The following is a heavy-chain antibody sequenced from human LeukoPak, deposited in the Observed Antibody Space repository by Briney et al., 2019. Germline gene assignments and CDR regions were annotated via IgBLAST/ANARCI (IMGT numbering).Heavy chain of an antibody. CDR3: ARGVRTIFGVVIIRDYFDY. Sequence: SETLSLTCAVYGGSFSGYYWSWIRQPPGKGLECSGEINHSGSTNYHPSLKCRVTISVDTSKNQFSLKRSSVTAADTAGYYCARGVRTIFGVVIIRDYFDYWGQGTLVTVSS. D-gene: IGHD3-3*01. V-gene: IGHV4-34*01. J-gene: IGHJ4*02. CDR2: INHSGST. CDR1: GGSFSGYY.